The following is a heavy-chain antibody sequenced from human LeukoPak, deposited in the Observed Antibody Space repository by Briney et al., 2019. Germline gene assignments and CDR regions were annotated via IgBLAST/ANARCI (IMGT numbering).Heavy chain of an antibody. CDR1: GFTFSNHA. Sequence: GRSLRLSCAASGFTFSNHAIHWVRQAPGKGLEWVASINHNGNVNYYVDSVKGRFTISRDNAKNSLYLQMSNLRAEDTAVYFCARGGGLDVWGQGATVTVSS. CDR2: INHNGNVN. J-gene: IGHJ6*02. D-gene: IGHD3-16*01. V-gene: IGHV3-7*03. CDR3: ARGGGLDV.